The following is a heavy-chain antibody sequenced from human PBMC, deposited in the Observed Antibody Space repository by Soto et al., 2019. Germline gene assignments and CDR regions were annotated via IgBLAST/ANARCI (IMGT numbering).Heavy chain of an antibody. Sequence: SETLSLTCTVSGGSISSSSYYWGWIRQPPGKGLEWIGSIYYSGSTYYNPSLKSRVTISVDTSKNQFSLKLSSVTAADTAVYYCARDHSRSRTPLGSTYGMDVWGQGTRSPSP. CDR1: GGSISSSSYY. V-gene: IGHV4-39*07. CDR2: IYYSGST. J-gene: IGHJ6*02. CDR3: ARDHSRSRTPLGSTYGMDV. D-gene: IGHD2-2*01.